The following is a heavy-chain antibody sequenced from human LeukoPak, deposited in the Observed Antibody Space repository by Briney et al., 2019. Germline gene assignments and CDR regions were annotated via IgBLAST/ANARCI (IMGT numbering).Heavy chain of an antibody. V-gene: IGHV4-59*01. CDR3: ARGGYLYFDY. CDR2: IYYSGST. CDR1: GGSISSYY. J-gene: IGHJ4*02. D-gene: IGHD5-18*01. Sequence: SETLSLTCTVSGGSISSYYWSWIRQPPGKGLEWIGYIYYSGSTNYNPSLKSRVTISVDTSKNQFSLKLSSVTAADAAVYYCARGGYLYFDYWGQGTLVTVSS.